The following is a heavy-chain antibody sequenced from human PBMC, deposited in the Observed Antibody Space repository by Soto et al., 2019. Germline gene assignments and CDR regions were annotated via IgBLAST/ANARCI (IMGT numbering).Heavy chain of an antibody. Sequence: GESLKISCKGSGYRFTSYWIGWVRQMPGKGLEWMVIIYLGDSNTRYSPSFQGQVTISADKSISTAYLQWSSLKASDTAIYYCARYESCSSTSCYTVDSWGQGTLVTVSS. V-gene: IGHV5-51*01. D-gene: IGHD2-2*02. CDR1: GYRFTSYW. CDR3: ARYESCSSTSCYTVDS. CDR2: IYLGDSNT. J-gene: IGHJ4*02.